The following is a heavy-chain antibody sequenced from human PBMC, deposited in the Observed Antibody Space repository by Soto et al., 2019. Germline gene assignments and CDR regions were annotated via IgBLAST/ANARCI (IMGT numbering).Heavy chain of an antibody. Sequence: PSETLSLTCTVSGGSISSYYWSWIRQPPGKELEWIGYMHNSGSTNYNPSLKSRVAVSVDTSKNQFSLYLNSVTAADTAVYYCARWVEVSLDYFDSWGQGIPVTVSS. CDR1: GGSISSYY. V-gene: IGHV4-4*09. CDR2: MHNSGST. J-gene: IGHJ4*02. CDR3: ARWVEVSLDYFDS.